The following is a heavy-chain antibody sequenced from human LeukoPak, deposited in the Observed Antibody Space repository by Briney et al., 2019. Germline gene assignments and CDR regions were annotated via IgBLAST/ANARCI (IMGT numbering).Heavy chain of an antibody. CDR3: ARVAGIAVAGLDY. CDR1: GYTFTGYY. J-gene: IGHJ4*02. Sequence: GASVKVSCKASGYTFTGYYMRWVRQAPGQGLGWMGWINPNSGGTNYAQKFQGRVTMTRDTSISTAYMELSRLRSDDTAVYYCARVAGIAVAGLDYWGQGTLVTVSS. D-gene: IGHD6-19*01. V-gene: IGHV1-2*02. CDR2: INPNSGGT.